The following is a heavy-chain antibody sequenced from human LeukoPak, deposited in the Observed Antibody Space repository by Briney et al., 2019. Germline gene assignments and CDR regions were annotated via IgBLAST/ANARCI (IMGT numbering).Heavy chain of an antibody. V-gene: IGHV3-21*01. CDR2: ISSSSSYI. D-gene: IGHD2-2*01. Sequence: GGSLRLSCAASGFTFSSYSMNWVRQAPGKGLEWVSSISSSSSYIYYADSVKGRFTISRDNAKNSLYLQMNSLRAEDTAVYYCARGRGYCSSTSCQNWFDPWGQGTLVTVSS. CDR1: GFTFSSYS. J-gene: IGHJ5*02. CDR3: ARGRGYCSSTSCQNWFDP.